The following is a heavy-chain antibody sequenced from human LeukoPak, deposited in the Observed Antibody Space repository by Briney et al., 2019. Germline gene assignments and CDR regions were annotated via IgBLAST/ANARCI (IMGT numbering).Heavy chain of an antibody. Sequence: PSETLSLTCTVSGGSISSSTNYWGWIRQPPGKGLEWIASIYYSVRTFYNPSLKSRVTISVDTSNNRFSLKLSSVTAADSAVYYCARHEVPNYFDYWGQGMLVTVSS. CDR1: GGSISSSTNY. CDR2: IYYSVRT. D-gene: IGHD2-2*01. CDR3: ARHEVPNYFDY. J-gene: IGHJ4*02. V-gene: IGHV4-39*01.